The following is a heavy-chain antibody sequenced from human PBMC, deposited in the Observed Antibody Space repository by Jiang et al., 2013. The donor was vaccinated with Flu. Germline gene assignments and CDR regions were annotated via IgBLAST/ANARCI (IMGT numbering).Heavy chain of an antibody. CDR3: AIQGEHWFDP. D-gene: IGHD1-26*01. Sequence: SSYTISWVRQAPGQGLEWMGRIIPILGIANYAQKFQGRVTITADKSTSTAYMELSSLRSEDTAVYYCAIQGEHWFDPWGQGTLVTVSS. CDR2: IIPILGIA. V-gene: IGHV1-69*02. CDR1: SSYT. J-gene: IGHJ5*02.